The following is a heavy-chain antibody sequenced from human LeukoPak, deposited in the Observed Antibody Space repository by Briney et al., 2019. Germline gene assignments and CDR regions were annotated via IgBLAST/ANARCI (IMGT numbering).Heavy chain of an antibody. V-gene: IGHV4-34*01. CDR3: ARDGVPKAYYYYYMDV. CDR1: GGSFSGYY. Sequence: SETLSLTCAVYGGSFSGYYWSWIRQPPGKGLEWIGEINHSGSTNYNPSLKSRVTISVDTSKNQFSLKLSSVTAADTAVYYCARDGVPKAYYYYYMDVWGKGTTVTISS. D-gene: IGHD3-10*01. J-gene: IGHJ6*03. CDR2: INHSGST.